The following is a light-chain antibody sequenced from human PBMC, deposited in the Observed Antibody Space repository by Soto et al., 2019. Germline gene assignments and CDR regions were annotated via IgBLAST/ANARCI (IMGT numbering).Light chain of an antibody. CDR3: SSYTSSKTLV. CDR2: DVS. V-gene: IGLV2-14*03. J-gene: IGLJ2*01. Sequence: QSALTQPASVSGSPGQSITISCTGTSSDIGGYNYVSWYQQHPGKAPKLIIYDVSNRPSGVSNRFSGYKSGNTASLAISGLQAEDEADYYCSSYTSSKTLVFGGGTKLTVL. CDR1: SSDIGGYNY.